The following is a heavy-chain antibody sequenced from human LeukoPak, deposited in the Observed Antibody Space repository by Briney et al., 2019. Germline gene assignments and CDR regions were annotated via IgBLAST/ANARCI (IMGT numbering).Heavy chain of an antibody. CDR2: IIPILGIA. CDR1: GGTFSSYA. D-gene: IGHD3-10*01. CDR3: ARDRRSALISITMVRGVGRFDP. V-gene: IGHV1-69*04. Sequence: ASVKVSCKASGGTFSSYAISWVRQAPGQGLEWMGRIIPILGIANYAQKFQGRVTITADKSTSTAYMELGSLRSEDTAVYYCARDRRSALISITMVRGVGRFDPWGQGTLVTVSS. J-gene: IGHJ5*02.